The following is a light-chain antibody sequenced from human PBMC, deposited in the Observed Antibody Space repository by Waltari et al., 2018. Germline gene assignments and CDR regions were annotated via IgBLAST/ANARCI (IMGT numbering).Light chain of an antibody. CDR3: QHYVRLPAT. V-gene: IGKV3-20*01. Sequence: EIVLTQSPGTLSLSPGERATLSCRASQSVSRTLAWYQQKPGQAPKLVIYGTSIRATGIPDRFTGSVSGTDFSLTISSLEPEDFAIYFCQHYVRLPATFGQGTKVEIK. CDR2: GTS. CDR1: QSVSRT. J-gene: IGKJ1*01.